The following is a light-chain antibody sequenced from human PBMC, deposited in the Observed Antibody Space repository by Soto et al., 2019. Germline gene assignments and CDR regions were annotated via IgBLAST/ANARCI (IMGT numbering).Light chain of an antibody. Sequence: SYELTQPPSVSVAPGKTARITCGGNNIGSKSVHWYQQKPGQAPVLVIYYDSDRPSGIPERFSGSNSGNTATLTISRVEAGDEADYYWQVWDSSRVVFGGGTKLTVL. CDR1: NIGSKS. CDR2: YDS. V-gene: IGLV3-21*04. CDR3: QVWDSSRVV. J-gene: IGLJ2*01.